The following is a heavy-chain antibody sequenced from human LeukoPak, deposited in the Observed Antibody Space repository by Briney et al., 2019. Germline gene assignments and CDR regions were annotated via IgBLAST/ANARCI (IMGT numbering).Heavy chain of an antibody. Sequence: PSETLSLTCTVSGYSISSDYYWGWIRQPPGKGLEWSGSIYHSGSTYYNPSLKSRVTISVDTSKNQFSLKLSSVTAADTAVYYCARGFVVVPAAMQYWGQGTLVTVSS. D-gene: IGHD2-2*01. CDR2: IYHSGST. CDR1: GYSISSDYY. V-gene: IGHV4-38-2*02. CDR3: ARGFVVVPAAMQY. J-gene: IGHJ4*02.